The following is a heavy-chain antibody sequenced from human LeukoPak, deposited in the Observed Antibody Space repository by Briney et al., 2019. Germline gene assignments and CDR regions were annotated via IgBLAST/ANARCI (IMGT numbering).Heavy chain of an antibody. CDR2: IIPIFGTA. V-gene: IGHV1-69*01. Sequence: SVKVSCKASGGTFSSYAISWVRQAPGQGLEWMGGIIPIFGTATYAQKFQGRVTITADESTSTAYMELSSLRSEATAVYYCAGADSTAGYPYDPWGQGTLVTVSS. CDR1: GGTFSSYA. CDR3: AGADSTAGYPYDP. D-gene: IGHD3-22*01. J-gene: IGHJ5*02.